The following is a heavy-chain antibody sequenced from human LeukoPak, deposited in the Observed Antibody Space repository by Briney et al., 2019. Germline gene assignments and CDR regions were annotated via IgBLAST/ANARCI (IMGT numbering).Heavy chain of an antibody. CDR2: ISYDGSNK. J-gene: IGHJ6*02. CDR1: GFTFSSYG. Sequence: GRSLRLSCAASGFTFSSYGMHWVRQAPGKGLEWVAVISYDGSNKYYADSVKGRFTISRDNSKNTLYLQMTSLGPEDTAVYFCARDSTQFAEFYYYGMDVWGQGTTVTVSS. CDR3: ARDSTQFAEFYYYGMDV. V-gene: IGHV3-30*03. D-gene: IGHD2-21*01.